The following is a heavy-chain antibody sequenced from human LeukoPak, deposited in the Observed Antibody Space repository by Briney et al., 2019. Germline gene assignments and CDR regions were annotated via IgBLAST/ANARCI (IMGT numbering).Heavy chain of an antibody. J-gene: IGHJ4*02. CDR2: INHSGST. V-gene: IGHV4-34*01. CDR1: GGSVSGYY. CDR3: VTYYFDSSGPKKNY. D-gene: IGHD3-22*01. Sequence: SETLSLTCAVYGGSVSGYYCSWIRQPLGKGLEWIGEINHSGSTNYNPSLKSRVTISVDTSKKQFSLKLSSVTAADTAVYYCVTYYFDSSGPKKNYWGQGTLVTVSS.